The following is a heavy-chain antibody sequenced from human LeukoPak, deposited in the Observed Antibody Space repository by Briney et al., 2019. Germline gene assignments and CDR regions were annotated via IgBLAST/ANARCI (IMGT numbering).Heavy chain of an antibody. CDR1: GFTFSNYW. CDR2: IKQDGSEK. J-gene: IGHJ4*02. D-gene: IGHD3-10*01. V-gene: IGHV3-7*01. Sequence: GGSLRLSCAASGFTFSNYWMSWVRQAPGKGLEWVANIKQDGSEKYYVDSVKGRFTISRDNAKNSLYLQMNSLRDEDTAVYYCARELTYYHGSGSYYPNFDYWGQGSLVTVSS. CDR3: ARELTYYHGSGSYYPNFDY.